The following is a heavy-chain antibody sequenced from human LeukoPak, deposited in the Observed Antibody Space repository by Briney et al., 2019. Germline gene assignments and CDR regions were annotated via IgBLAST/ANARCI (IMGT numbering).Heavy chain of an antibody. Sequence: KPSETLSLTCAVYGGSFSGYYWSWIRQPPGRGLEWIGEINHSGSTNYNPSLKSRVTISVDTSKNQFSLKLSSVTAADTAVYYCVRTEVSSGSEDYWGQGTLVTVSS. D-gene: IGHD6-19*01. CDR2: INHSGST. CDR1: GGSFSGYY. CDR3: VRTEVSSGSEDY. J-gene: IGHJ4*02. V-gene: IGHV4-34*01.